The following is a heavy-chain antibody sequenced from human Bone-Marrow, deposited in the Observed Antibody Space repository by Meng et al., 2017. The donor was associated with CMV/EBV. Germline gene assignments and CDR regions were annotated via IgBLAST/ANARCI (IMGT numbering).Heavy chain of an antibody. CDR1: GDSISSGSHN. CDR3: ARLHRSLRWLPLGGFDY. CDR2: INYSGST. V-gene: IGHV4-39*01. Sequence: SETLSLTCSVSGDSISSGSHNWSWIRQPPGKGLEWIGSINYSGSTYYNPSLQSRVTITVDMSKTQFSLKLSSVTAADTAVYYCARLHRSLRWLPLGGFDYWGQGTLVTVSS. D-gene: IGHD5-24*01. J-gene: IGHJ4*02.